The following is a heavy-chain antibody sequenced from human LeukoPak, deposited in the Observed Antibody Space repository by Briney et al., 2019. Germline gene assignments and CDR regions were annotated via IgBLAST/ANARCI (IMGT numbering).Heavy chain of an antibody. CDR2: TSYDGSTK. D-gene: IGHD3-10*01. J-gene: IGHJ4*02. V-gene: IGHV3-30*18. Sequence: GRSLRLSCAASGFTFSSHGMHWVRQAPGRGLEWVAVTSYDGSTKYYADSAKGRFNISRENTKNTLYLQMNSLRVDDTAVYYCAKDARLFGDQYFDYWGQGPLVIVSS. CDR3: AKDARLFGDQYFDY. CDR1: GFTFSSHG.